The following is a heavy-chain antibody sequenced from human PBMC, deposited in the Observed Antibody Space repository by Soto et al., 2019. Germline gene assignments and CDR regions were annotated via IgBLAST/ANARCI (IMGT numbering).Heavy chain of an antibody. V-gene: IGHV3-30-3*01. Sequence: QVPLVESGGGVVQPGRSLRLSCAASGFTFSSYAMHWVRQAPGKGLEWVAVISYDGSNKYYADSVKGRFTISRDNSQNTLNLQMNRLRAEDTAVYYCAREVIAARPRMCCFGPWGQGTLVNGSS. CDR1: GFTFSSYA. J-gene: IGHJ5*02. CDR3: AREVIAARPRMCCFGP. CDR2: ISYDGSNK. D-gene: IGHD6-6*01.